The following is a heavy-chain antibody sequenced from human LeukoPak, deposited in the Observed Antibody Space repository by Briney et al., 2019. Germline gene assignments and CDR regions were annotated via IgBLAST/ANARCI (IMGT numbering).Heavy chain of an antibody. D-gene: IGHD5-18*01. CDR3: ARGSGGYSYGPDY. V-gene: IGHV3-23*01. CDR2: INSNGGTT. Sequence: PGGSLRLSCAASGFTFSNYAMGWVRQAPGKGLEWVSTINSNGGTTYYADSVKGRFTISRDNAKNSLYLQMNSLRAEDTAVYYCARGSGGYSYGPDYWGQGTLVTVSS. CDR1: GFTFSNYA. J-gene: IGHJ4*02.